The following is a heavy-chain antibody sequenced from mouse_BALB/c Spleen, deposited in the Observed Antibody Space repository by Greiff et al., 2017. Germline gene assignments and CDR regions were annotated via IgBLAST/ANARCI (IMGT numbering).Heavy chain of an antibody. J-gene: IGHJ1*01. CDR3: ARDYGSSYGYWYFDV. CDR2: ISSGGST. D-gene: IGHD1-1*01. Sequence: EVQVVESGGGLVKPGGSLKLSCAASGFTFSSYAMSWVRQTPEKRLEWVASISSGGSTYYPDSVKGRFTISRDNARNILYLQMSSLRSEDTAMYYCARDYGSSYGYWYFDVWGAGTTVTVSS. CDR1: GFTFSSYA. V-gene: IGHV5-6-5*01.